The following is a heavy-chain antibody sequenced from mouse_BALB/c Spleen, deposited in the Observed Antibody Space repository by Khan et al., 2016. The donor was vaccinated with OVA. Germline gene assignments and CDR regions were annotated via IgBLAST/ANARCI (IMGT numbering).Heavy chain of an antibody. CDR1: GYSITSDYA. J-gene: IGHJ3*01. CDR3: AMVRTY. V-gene: IGHV3-2*02. CDR2: ITYSGST. D-gene: IGHD2-1*01. Sequence: EVQLVESGPGLVKPSQSLSLTCTVTGYSITSDYAWYWIRQFPGNKLEWMGYITYSGSTSYRPFLKSRTSITRDTSKNQCFLHLNSMTTEDTATYYCAMVRTYWGQGTLVTVSA.